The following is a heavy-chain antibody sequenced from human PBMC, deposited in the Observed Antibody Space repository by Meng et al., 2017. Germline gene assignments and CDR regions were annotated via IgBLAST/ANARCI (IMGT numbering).Heavy chain of an antibody. V-gene: IGHV4-34*01. CDR2: INHSGST. CDR1: GGSFSGYY. CDR3: ASSGYSYGYRFDY. J-gene: IGHJ4*02. Sequence: QGKLQQWGAGLLKPSETLSLTCAVYGGSFSGYYWSWIRQPPGKGLEWIGEINHSGSTNYNPSLKSRVTISVDTSKNQFSLKLSSVTAADTAVYYCASSGYSYGYRFDYWGQGTLVTVSS. D-gene: IGHD5-18*01.